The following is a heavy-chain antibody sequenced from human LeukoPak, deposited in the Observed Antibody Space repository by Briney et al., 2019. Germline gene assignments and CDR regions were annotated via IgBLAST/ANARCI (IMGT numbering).Heavy chain of an antibody. Sequence: PGGSLRLSCAASGIIFNSYSMNWVRQAPGKGLEWVGRIKSKTDGGTTDYAAPVKGRFTISRDDSKNTLYLQMNSLKTEDTAVYYCTSEIYGDYEYLFDYWGQGTLVTVSS. CDR1: GIIFNSYS. CDR3: TSEIYGDYEYLFDY. V-gene: IGHV3-15*01. J-gene: IGHJ4*02. D-gene: IGHD4-17*01. CDR2: IKSKTDGGTT.